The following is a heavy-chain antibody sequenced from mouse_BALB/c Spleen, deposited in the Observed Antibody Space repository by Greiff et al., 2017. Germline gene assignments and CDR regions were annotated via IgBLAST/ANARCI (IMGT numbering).Heavy chain of an antibody. D-gene: IGHD1-1*01. CDR2: INPSSGYT. Sequence: VKVVESAAELARPGASVKMSCKASGYTFTSYTMHWVKQRPGQGLEWIGYINPSSGYTEYNQKFKDKTTLTTDKSSSTAYMQLSSLTSEDSAVYYCARAYGSSRMDYWGQGTSVTVSS. J-gene: IGHJ4*01. CDR1: GYTFTSYT. V-gene: IGHV1-4*02. CDR3: ARAYGSSRMDY.